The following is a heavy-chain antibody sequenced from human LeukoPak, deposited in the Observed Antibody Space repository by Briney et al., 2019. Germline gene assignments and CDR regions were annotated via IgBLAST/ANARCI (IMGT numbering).Heavy chain of an antibody. CDR1: GGTFSSYA. J-gene: IGHJ4*02. V-gene: IGHV1-69*13. CDR3: ARGRRLRFLEWDY. Sequence: SVKVSCKASGGTFSSYAISWVRQAPGQGLEWMGGIIPIFGTANYAQKFQGRVTITADESTSTAYMELSSLRSEDTAVYYCARGRRLRFLEWDYWGQGTLVTVSS. D-gene: IGHD3-3*01. CDR2: IIPIFGTA.